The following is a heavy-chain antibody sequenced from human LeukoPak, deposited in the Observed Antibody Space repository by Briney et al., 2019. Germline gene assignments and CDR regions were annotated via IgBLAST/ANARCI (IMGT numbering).Heavy chain of an antibody. CDR1: GYTFTGYY. D-gene: IGHD3-9*01. J-gene: IGHJ4*02. V-gene: IGHV1-2*02. CDR2: INPYSGDT. CDR3: ARVIAGYYYFDY. Sequence: ASVKVSCKASGYTFTGYYIHWVRQAPGQGLEWMGWINPYSGDTDYAQKFQGRITMTRDTSISTAYRELSRQRSVDTAMYYCARVIAGYYYFDYWGQGTLVTVSS.